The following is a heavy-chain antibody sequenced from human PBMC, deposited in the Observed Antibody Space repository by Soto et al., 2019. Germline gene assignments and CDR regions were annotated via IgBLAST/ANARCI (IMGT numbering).Heavy chain of an antibody. V-gene: IGHV4-4*02. D-gene: IGHD2-8*01. J-gene: IGHJ4*02. Sequence: PSETLSLTCAVSGGSISSSNWWSWVRQPPGKGLEWIGEIYHSGSTNYNPSLKSRVTISVDKSKNQFSLKLSSVTAADTAVYYCASRPPYCPNGVCYPPDYWGQGTLVIVSS. CDR1: GGSISSSNW. CDR3: ASRPPYCPNGVCYPPDY. CDR2: IYHSGST.